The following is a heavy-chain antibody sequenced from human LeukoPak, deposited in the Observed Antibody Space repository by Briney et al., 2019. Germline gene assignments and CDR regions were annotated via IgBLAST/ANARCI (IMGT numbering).Heavy chain of an antibody. CDR3: ARDSADYYGSGSYHNYYYYMDV. CDR1: GFTFSSYE. J-gene: IGHJ6*03. D-gene: IGHD3-10*01. V-gene: IGHV3-48*03. CDR2: ISSSGSTI. Sequence: PGGSLRLSCAASGFTFSSYEMNWVRQAPGKGLEWVSYISSSGSTIYYADSVKGRFTISRDNAKNSLYLQMNSLRAEDTAVYYCARDSADYYGSGSYHNYYYYMDVWGKGTTVTISS.